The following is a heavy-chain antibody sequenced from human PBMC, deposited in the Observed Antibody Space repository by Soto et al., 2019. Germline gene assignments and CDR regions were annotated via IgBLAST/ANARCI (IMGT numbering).Heavy chain of an antibody. CDR3: ARQFDYDTSGYYYAY. Sequence: QVPLVQSGAEVKKPGASVKVSCKASGYTFTSYGISWVRQAPGQGLEWMGWISAYNGNTNYAQKFRGRVTITADEATSTAYMDLSSLRSEDTAVYYCARQFDYDTSGYYYAYWGQGTLVTVSS. D-gene: IGHD3-22*01. V-gene: IGHV1-18*04. J-gene: IGHJ4*02. CDR1: GYTFTSYG. CDR2: ISAYNGNT.